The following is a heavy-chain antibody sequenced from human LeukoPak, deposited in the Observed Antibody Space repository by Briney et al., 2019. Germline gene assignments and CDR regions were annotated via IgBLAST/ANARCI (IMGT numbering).Heavy chain of an antibody. D-gene: IGHD3-22*01. Sequence: GGSLRLSCAASGFTFSSYSMNWVRQAPGKGLEWVSSISSGSSYLSYADSLKGRFTISRDNSKNTLYLQMNSLRAEDTAVYYCARGGYYYDSSGPAGYWGQGTLVTVSS. CDR3: ARGGYYYDSSGPAGY. J-gene: IGHJ4*02. CDR2: ISSGSSYL. V-gene: IGHV3-21*01. CDR1: GFTFSSYS.